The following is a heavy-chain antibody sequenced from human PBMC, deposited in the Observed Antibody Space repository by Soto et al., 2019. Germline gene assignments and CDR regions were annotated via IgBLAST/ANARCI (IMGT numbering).Heavy chain of an antibody. V-gene: IGHV4-34*01. Sequence: QVQLQQWGAGLLKPSEPLSLTCAVYGGSFSGYYWSWIRQPPGKGLGWIGEINHTGSTNYNPSLKSRGIISVHKAKKHLSVKLTSVTAADTVVYYCARGTGFGVPNDAFDIWAQGTMVTVSS. CDR3: ARGTGFGVPNDAFDI. D-gene: IGHD3-10*01. J-gene: IGHJ3*02. CDR1: GGSFSGYY. CDR2: INHTGST.